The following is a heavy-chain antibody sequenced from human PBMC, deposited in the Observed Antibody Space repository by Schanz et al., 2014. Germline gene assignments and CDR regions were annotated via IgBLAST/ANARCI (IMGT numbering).Heavy chain of an antibody. V-gene: IGHV3-21*02. J-gene: IGHJ4*02. Sequence: EVQLEVSGGGLVQPGGSLRLSCMASGFTFGDYAMSWVRQAPGKGLEWVSVINSRNEVFSIDSVRGRFTIFRDNPKKSAYLQINSLRADDTAVYYCSRGIVGGLDCWGQGTLVTVSS. CDR3: SRGIVGGLDC. CDR2: INSRNEV. CDR1: GFTFGDYA. D-gene: IGHD3-16*01.